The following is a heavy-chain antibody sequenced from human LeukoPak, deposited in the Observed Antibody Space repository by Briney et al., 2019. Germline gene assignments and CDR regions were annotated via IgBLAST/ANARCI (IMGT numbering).Heavy chain of an antibody. CDR3: AKDVGSTVTTNWFDP. J-gene: IGHJ5*02. CDR1: GFTFDDYA. Sequence: PGRSLRLSCAASGFTFDDYAMHWVRQAPGKGLEWVSGISWNSGSIGYADSVKGRFTISRDNAKNSLYLQMNSLRAEDTALYYCAKDVGSTVTTNWFDPWGQGTLVIVSS. CDR2: ISWNSGSI. V-gene: IGHV3-9*01. D-gene: IGHD4-17*01.